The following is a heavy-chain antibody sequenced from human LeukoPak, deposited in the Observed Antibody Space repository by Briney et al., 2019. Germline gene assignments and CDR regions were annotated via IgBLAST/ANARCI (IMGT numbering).Heavy chain of an antibody. CDR3: ARDTMIVVVIKPDAFDI. V-gene: IGHV4-38-2*02. J-gene: IGHJ3*02. Sequence: PSETLSLTCTVSGYSISSGYYWGWIRQPPGKGLEWIGSIYHSGSTYYNPSLKSRVTISVDTSKNQFSLKLSSVTAADTAVYYCARDTMIVVVIKPDAFDIWGQGTMVTVSS. CDR1: GYSISSGYY. CDR2: IYHSGST. D-gene: IGHD3-22*01.